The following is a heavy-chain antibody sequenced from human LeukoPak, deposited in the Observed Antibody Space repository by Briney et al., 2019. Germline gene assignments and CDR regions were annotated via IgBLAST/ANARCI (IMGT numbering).Heavy chain of an antibody. CDR2: INPNSGGT. CDR1: GYSFTGYY. J-gene: IGHJ4*02. V-gene: IGHV1-2*06. Sequence: GASVKVSCTASGYSFTGYYMHWVRQAPGQGLEWMGRINPNSGGTNYAQKFQGRVTMTRDTSISTAYMEMSRLRSEDTAVYYCAAEENYYDSSGYYRDYWGQGTLVTVSS. CDR3: AAEENYYDSSGYYRDY. D-gene: IGHD3-22*01.